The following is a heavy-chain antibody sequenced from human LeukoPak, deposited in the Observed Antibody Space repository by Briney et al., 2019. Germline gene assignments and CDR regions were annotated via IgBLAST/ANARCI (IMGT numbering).Heavy chain of an antibody. CDR1: GFTFDSYA. V-gene: IGHV3-23*01. J-gene: IGHJ4*02. D-gene: IGHD3-22*01. CDR2: ISGFGGST. CDR3: ARAPNYDSSGYFIG. Sequence: GGSLRLSCEASGFTFDSYAMNWVRQAPGKGLEWASSISGFGGSTYYADSVKGRFTISRENSKNTLYLQMNSLRAEDTAVYYCARAPNYDSSGYFIGWGQGTLVTVSP.